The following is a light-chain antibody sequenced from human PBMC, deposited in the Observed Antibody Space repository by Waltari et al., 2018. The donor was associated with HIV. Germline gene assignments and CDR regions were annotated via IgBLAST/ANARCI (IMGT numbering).Light chain of an antibody. CDR2: SNR. CDR3: ASWDDTLGVV. J-gene: IGLJ2*01. Sequence: QSVLTQPPSASGTPGQRVTISCSGSPSNIGNNSVNWYQQFPGPAPKLLLYSNRQRPLGGPDRFSGSKSGSSASLAISGPQADDEAHYYCASWDDTLGVVFGGGTTLTVL. CDR1: PSNIGNNS. V-gene: IGLV1-44*01.